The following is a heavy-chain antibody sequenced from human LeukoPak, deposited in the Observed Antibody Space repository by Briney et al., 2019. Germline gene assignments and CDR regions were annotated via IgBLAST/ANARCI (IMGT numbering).Heavy chain of an antibody. Sequence: GGSLRLSCAVSGYTFSSYAMSWVRQAPVKGLEWVSGLSGSGGAAYSADSVKGRFTISRDNSKNTLFLQMNSLRAEDTAIYYCASKWLIRGYFDYWGQGTLVTVSS. CDR2: LSGSGGAA. CDR3: ASKWLIRGYFDY. CDR1: GYTFSSYA. J-gene: IGHJ4*02. D-gene: IGHD6-19*01. V-gene: IGHV3-23*01.